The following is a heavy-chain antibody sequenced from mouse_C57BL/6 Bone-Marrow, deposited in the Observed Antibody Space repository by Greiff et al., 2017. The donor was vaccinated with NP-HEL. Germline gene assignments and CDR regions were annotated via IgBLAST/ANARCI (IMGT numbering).Heavy chain of an antibody. CDR3: ARKYYFDY. J-gene: IGHJ2*01. Sequence: EVKLMESGGGLVKPGGSLKLSCAASGFTFSSYTMSWVRQTPEKRLEWVATISGGGGNTYYPDSVKGGFTISRDNAKKTLYLQMRSLRSEDTALYYCARKYYFDYWGQGTTLTVSS. CDR1: GFTFSSYT. CDR2: ISGGGGNT. V-gene: IGHV5-9*01.